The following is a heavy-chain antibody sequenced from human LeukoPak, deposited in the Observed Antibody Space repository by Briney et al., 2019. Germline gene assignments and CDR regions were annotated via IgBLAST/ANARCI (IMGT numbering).Heavy chain of an antibody. Sequence: GGSLRLSCAASGFTFSDYYMGWIRQAPGKGLEWVSYISSSGSTIYYADSVKGRFTISRDNAKNSLYLQMNSLRAEDTAVYYCASLGRYYYGSGSYYTPYFVYWGQGTLVTVSS. V-gene: IGHV3-11*04. CDR1: GFTFSDYY. D-gene: IGHD3-10*01. CDR3: ASLGRYYYGSGSYYTPYFVY. J-gene: IGHJ4*02. CDR2: ISSSGSTI.